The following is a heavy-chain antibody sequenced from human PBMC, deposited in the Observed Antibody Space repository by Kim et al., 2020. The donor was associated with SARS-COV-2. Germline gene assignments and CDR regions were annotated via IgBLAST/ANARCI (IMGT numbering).Heavy chain of an antibody. CDR3: AKSFPEYQLCRYFDL. V-gene: IGHV3-23*01. J-gene: IGHJ2*01. D-gene: IGHD2-2*01. Sequence: DSLKGRFTLSRDNSKNTLYLQMNSLRAEDTAVYYCAKSFPEYQLCRYFDLWGRGTLVTVSS.